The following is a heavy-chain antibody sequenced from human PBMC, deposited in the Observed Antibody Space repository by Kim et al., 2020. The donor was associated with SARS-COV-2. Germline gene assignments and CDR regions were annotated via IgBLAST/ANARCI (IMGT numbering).Heavy chain of an antibody. CDR3: ARSYCGGDCYLDY. Sequence: YNPSLKSRVTISVDTSKNQFSLKLSSVTAADTAVYYCARSYCGGDCYLDYWGQGTLVTVSS. J-gene: IGHJ4*02. V-gene: IGHV4-59*01. D-gene: IGHD2-21*02.